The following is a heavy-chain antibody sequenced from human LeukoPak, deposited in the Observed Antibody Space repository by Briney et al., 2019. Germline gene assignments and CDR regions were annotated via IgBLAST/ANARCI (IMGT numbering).Heavy chain of an antibody. CDR1: GFTFSDYH. V-gene: IGHV3-11*05. Sequence: GGSLRLSCAASGFTFSDYHMSWIRQAPGKGLEWVSYISSSSDYTNYADSVKGRFTISRDNAKKSLYLQMDSLRAEDTAIYYCAKDGGRWRFDPWGQGTLVTVSS. CDR2: ISSSSDYT. D-gene: IGHD3-16*01. CDR3: AKDGGRWRFDP. J-gene: IGHJ5*02.